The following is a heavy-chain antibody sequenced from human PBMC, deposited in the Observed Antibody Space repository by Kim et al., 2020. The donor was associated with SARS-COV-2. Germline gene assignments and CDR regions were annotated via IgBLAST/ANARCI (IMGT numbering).Heavy chain of an antibody. D-gene: IGHD3-16*01. CDR2: IWYDGTNK. V-gene: IGHV3-33*02. J-gene: IGHJ4*02. CDR3: ARDHGMYHRANAYGIIDY. Sequence: GGSLRLSCAASGFTFSSYAMHWVRQAPGKGLEWVAVIWYDGTNKFYADSAKGRFTISSDNSKNTLFLQMNSLRAEDTAVYYCARDHGMYHRANAYGIIDYCGQGTLVTISS. CDR1: GFTFSSYA.